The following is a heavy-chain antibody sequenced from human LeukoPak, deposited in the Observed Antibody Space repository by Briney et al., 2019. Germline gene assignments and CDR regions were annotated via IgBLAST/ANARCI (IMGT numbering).Heavy chain of an antibody. Sequence: GGSLRLSCAASGFTFNNYAMNWVRQAPGKGLEWVSGISGSGRGGSTYYAASVKGRFTISRENSKNTLYLQMNSLRAEDTAVYYCAKSLAAAGNYWGQGTLVTVSS. D-gene: IGHD6-13*01. V-gene: IGHV3-23*01. J-gene: IGHJ4*02. CDR2: ISGSGRGGST. CDR1: GFTFNNYA. CDR3: AKSLAAAGNY.